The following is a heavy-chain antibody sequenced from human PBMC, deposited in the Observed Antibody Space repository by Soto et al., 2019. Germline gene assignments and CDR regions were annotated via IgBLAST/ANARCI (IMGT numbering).Heavy chain of an antibody. CDR3: ARDRIPPKGATGYWYFDL. CDR2: INPSGGS. D-gene: IGHD1-1*01. V-gene: IGHV1-46*03. J-gene: IGHJ2*01. CDR1: GYTFTSYY. Sequence: QVQLVQSGAEVKKPGASVKVSCKASGYTFTSYYMHWVRQAPGQGLEWMGIINPSGGSSYAQKFQGRVTMTRDTSTGTVYMELSSVTSEDTAVYYCARDRIPPKGATGYWYFDLWGRGTLVTVSS.